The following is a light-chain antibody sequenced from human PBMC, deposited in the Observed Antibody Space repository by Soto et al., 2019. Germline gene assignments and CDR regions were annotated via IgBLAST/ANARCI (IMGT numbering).Light chain of an antibody. CDR2: DTS. V-gene: IGKV3-15*01. Sequence: EVVMTQSPATLSVSPGERATLSCRASRGIGSTLAWYQQKPGQTPRLLIYDTSTRATGVPGRFIGSRSGTEFNLTITSLQSEDFAIYYCQHYITWPLAFGGGTRVENK. CDR3: QHYITWPLA. J-gene: IGKJ4*01. CDR1: RGIGST.